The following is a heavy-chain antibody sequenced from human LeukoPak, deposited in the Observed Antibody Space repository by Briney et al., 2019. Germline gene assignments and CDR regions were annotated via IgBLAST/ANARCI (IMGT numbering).Heavy chain of an antibody. V-gene: IGHV1-2*04. J-gene: IGHJ3*02. Sequence: GASVKVSCKASGFTLTNYDINWVRQAPGQGLEWMGWIHPNSGGTNYAQKFQGWVTMTRDTSISTAYMVLTRLRSDDTAMYYCATSGYTYGALDIWGQGTMVTVSS. D-gene: IGHD5-18*01. CDR3: ATSGYTYGALDI. CDR2: IHPNSGGT. CDR1: GFTLTNYD.